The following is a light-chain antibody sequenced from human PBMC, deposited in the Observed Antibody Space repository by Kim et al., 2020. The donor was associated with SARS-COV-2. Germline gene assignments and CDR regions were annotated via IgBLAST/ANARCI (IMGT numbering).Light chain of an antibody. CDR1: QSVSSY. CDR3: QQRSNWPLT. Sequence: LCPGERATRSCRASQSVSSYLAWYQQKPGQAPRLLIYDASNMATGIPARFSGSGSGTDFTLTISSLEPEDFAVYYCQQRSNWPLTFGGGTKVEIK. CDR2: DAS. J-gene: IGKJ4*01. V-gene: IGKV3-11*01.